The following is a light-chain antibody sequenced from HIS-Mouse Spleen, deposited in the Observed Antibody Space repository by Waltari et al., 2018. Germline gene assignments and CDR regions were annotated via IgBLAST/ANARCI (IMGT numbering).Light chain of an antibody. J-gene: IGLJ2*01. CDR1: NIGSKS. Sequence: SYLLTPPPSVSVAPGKTASNTCGGKNIGSKSVHWYQQKPDQAPVLVVYDDSDRPSGIPERFSGSNSGNTATLTISRVEAGDESDYYCQVWDSSSDHVVFGGGTKLTVL. V-gene: IGLV3-21*03. CDR2: DDS. CDR3: QVWDSSSDHVV.